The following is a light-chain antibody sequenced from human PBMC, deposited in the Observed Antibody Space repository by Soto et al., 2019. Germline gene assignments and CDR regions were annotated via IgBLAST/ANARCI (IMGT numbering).Light chain of an antibody. Sequence: QSVLPQPHSASGTPGQRVTISCSVSSSNIGTSSVHWFQQLPGTAPKLLISTTNQRPSGVPERVSGSKSGTSASLAISGLQFEDEADYYCAAWGDRLNGHVFGTGTKVPVL. V-gene: IGLV1-44*01. CDR1: SSNIGTSS. J-gene: IGLJ1*01. CDR3: AAWGDRLNGHV. CDR2: TTN.